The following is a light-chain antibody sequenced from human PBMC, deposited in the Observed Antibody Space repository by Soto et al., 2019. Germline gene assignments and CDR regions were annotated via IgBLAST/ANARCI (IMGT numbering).Light chain of an antibody. Sequence: EILLTQSPATLSLSPGERVTLSCRASQSVNNFLAWYQQKPGQAPRPLIYDTFNRATGVPHRFSGSGSGTDFTLPISRLEPEDFAVYYCQQRTSWPITFGQGTRLEIK. CDR3: QQRTSWPIT. CDR2: DTF. V-gene: IGKV3-11*01. J-gene: IGKJ5*01. CDR1: QSVNNF.